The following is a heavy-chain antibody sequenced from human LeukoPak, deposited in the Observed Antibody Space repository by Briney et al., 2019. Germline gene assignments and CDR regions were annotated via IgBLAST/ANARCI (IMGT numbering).Heavy chain of an antibody. J-gene: IGHJ5*02. D-gene: IGHD6-6*01. CDR3: ARGWGYSSSSGSPSMFDP. Sequence: PGGSLRLSCAASGFTLSSYWMHWVRQAPGKGLGWVSRINSDGSSTSYADSVKGRSTISRHNAKNTLYLQMNSLRAEDTAVYYCARGWGYSSSSGSPSMFDPWGQGTLVTVCS. CDR1: GFTLSSYW. CDR2: INSDGSST. V-gene: IGHV3-74*01.